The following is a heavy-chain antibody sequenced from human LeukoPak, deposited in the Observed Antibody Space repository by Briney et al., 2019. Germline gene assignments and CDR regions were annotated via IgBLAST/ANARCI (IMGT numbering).Heavy chain of an antibody. V-gene: IGHV4-34*01. CDR3: ATSKGPRLYYYDD. CDR1: GGSYSGNF. J-gene: IGHJ4*02. D-gene: IGHD6-6*01. Sequence: SETLSLTCDVSGGSYSGNFWSWFRQPPAKGLEWIGEMNPGGITDCHPSLKSRVTISVDTSKHFFSLRLSSVTAADTAVYYCATSKGPRLYYYDDWGQGTLVTVSS. CDR2: MNPGGIT.